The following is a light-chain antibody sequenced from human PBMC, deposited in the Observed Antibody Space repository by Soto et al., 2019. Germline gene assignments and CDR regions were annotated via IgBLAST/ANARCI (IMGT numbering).Light chain of an antibody. CDR2: GAS. CDR1: QSVSRN. CDR3: QQYYTWRSIT. V-gene: IGKV3-15*01. J-gene: IGKJ5*01. Sequence: IVLTHSPATLSVSPGERATLSCSSSQSVSRNLAWYHQKPGQSPRLLIYGASTRATGIPARCSGSGSGTDFTLTISSLKSDDSAVYYCQQYYTWRSITFGQGTRLEIK.